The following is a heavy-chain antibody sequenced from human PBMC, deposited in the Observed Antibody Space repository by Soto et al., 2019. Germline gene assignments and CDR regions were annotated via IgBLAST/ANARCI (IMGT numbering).Heavy chain of an antibody. CDR1: GFTFSSYG. D-gene: IGHD2-15*01. V-gene: IGHV3-30*18. CDR2: ISYDGSNK. Sequence: GGSLRLSCAASGFTFSSYGMHWVRQAPGKGLEWVAFISYDGSNKYYADSVKGRFTISRDNSKNTLYLQMSSLRAEDTAVYYCAKDDHRDCSGGSCQGVDYCGQGTLVTVSA. J-gene: IGHJ4*02. CDR3: AKDDHRDCSGGSCQGVDY.